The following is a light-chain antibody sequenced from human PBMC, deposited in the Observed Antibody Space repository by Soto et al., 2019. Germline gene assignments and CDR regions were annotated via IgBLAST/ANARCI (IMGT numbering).Light chain of an antibody. CDR1: QSIGSY. Sequence: EIVLTQSPATLSLSPGERATLSCRASQSIGSYLAWYQQTPGQAPRLLIYDASNRATGIPARFSGSGSGTDFTLTISSLEPEDFAVYYCQQSSNWITFGQGTRLEIK. CDR3: QQSSNWIT. J-gene: IGKJ5*01. V-gene: IGKV3-11*01. CDR2: DAS.